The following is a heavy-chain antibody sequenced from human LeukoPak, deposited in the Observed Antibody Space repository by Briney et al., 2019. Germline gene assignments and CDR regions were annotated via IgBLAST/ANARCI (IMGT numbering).Heavy chain of an antibody. J-gene: IGHJ4*02. V-gene: IGHV3-23*01. Sequence: GGSLRLSCATSGFSFSSYAMSWVRQAPGKGLEWVSAMSSSDDGRYYAASVRGRFTISRDASRSTLYLQMNSLRAEDAAVYYCAKAPVTSCRGAFCYPFDYWGQGALVTVSS. CDR1: GFSFSSYA. CDR2: MSSSDDGR. CDR3: AKAPVTSCRGAFCYPFDY. D-gene: IGHD2-15*01.